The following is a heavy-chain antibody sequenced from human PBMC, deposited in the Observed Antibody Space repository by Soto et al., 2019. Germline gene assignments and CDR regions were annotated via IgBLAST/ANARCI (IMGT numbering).Heavy chain of an antibody. CDR2: MYFGGSF. Sequence: SETLSLTCPVSGGSITNYYWSWIRQPPGKGLEWIGFMYFGGSFNYNPSLTSRVTISVETSKNQFSMKMTSVTAADTAVYYCAKSYYDTTGFAVDPWGQGTLVTVSS. J-gene: IGHJ5*02. V-gene: IGHV4-59*08. D-gene: IGHD3-22*01. CDR3: AKSYYDTTGFAVDP. CDR1: GGSITNYY.